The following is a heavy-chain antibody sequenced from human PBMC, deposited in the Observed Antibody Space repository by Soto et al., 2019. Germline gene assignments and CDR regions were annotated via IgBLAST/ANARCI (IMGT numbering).Heavy chain of an antibody. Sequence: QVQLVESGGGVVQPGRALRLSCAASGFTFSNNSMDWVRQAPGKGLEWVAVISYDGSNQYIAESVRGRFTISRDNSKNTLFLQMNSLRAEDTAVYYCARGTTTCAFSAMDVWGQGTTVTVPS. D-gene: IGHD1-1*01. J-gene: IGHJ6*02. CDR2: ISYDGSNQ. V-gene: IGHV3-30-3*01. CDR3: ARGTTTCAFSAMDV. CDR1: GFTFSNNS.